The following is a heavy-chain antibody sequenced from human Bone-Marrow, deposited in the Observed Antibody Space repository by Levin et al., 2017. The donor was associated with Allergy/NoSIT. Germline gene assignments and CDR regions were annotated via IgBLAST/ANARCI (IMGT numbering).Heavy chain of an antibody. CDR1: GGTFSSYA. CDR2: IIPIFGTA. V-gene: IGHV1-69*01. Sequence: KISCKASGGTFSSYAISWVRQAPGQGLEWMGGIIPIFGTANYAQKFQGRVTITADESTSTAYMELSSLRSEDTAVYYCARDREIAYYDGSGSYYNSYYYYGMDVWGQGTTVTVSS. D-gene: IGHD3-10*01. J-gene: IGHJ6*02. CDR3: ARDREIAYYDGSGSYYNSYYYYGMDV.